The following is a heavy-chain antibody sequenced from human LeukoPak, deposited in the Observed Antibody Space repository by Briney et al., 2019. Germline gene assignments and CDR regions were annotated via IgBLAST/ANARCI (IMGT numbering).Heavy chain of an antibody. D-gene: IGHD1-26*01. CDR2: ISSSSSSYI. V-gene: IGHV3-21*01. CDR1: GFTFSSYS. CDR3: ARDGGYIVGANDAFDI. Sequence: PGGSLRLSCAASGFTFSSYSMNWVRQAPGKGLEWVSSISSSSSSYIYYADSVKGRFTISRDNAKNSLYLQMNSLRAEDTAVYYCARDGGYIVGANDAFDIWGQGTMVTVSS. J-gene: IGHJ3*02.